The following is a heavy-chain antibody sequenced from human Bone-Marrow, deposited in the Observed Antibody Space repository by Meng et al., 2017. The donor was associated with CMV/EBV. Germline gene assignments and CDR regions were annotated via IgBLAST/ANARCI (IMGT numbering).Heavy chain of an antibody. CDR2: IYPGDSDT. CDR3: ARREGSYHGMDV. D-gene: IGHD1-26*01. J-gene: IGHJ6*02. CDR1: ANNFW. Sequence: GESPKISCKGSANNFWIGWVRQMPGKGLEGMGIIYPGDSDTRYSPSFKGQVTISADKSISTAYLQWSSLKASDTAIYYCARREGSYHGMDVWGQGTTVTVSS. V-gene: IGHV5-51*01.